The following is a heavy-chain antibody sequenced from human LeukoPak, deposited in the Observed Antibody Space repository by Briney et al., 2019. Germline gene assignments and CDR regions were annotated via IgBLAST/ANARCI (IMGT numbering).Heavy chain of an antibody. Sequence: SETLSLTCTVSGGSISSSSYYWGWIRQPPGKGLEWIGSIYYSGSTNYNPSLKSRVTISVDTSKNQFSLKLSSVTAADTVVYYCARAKSIAALPDLWGRGTLVTVSS. J-gene: IGHJ2*01. CDR2: IYYSGST. CDR3: ARAKSIAALPDL. CDR1: GGSISSSSYY. V-gene: IGHV4-39*07. D-gene: IGHD6-6*01.